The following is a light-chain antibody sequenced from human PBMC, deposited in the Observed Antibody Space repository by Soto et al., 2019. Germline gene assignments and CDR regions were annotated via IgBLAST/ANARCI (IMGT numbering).Light chain of an antibody. Sequence: QSALTQPASVSGSPGQSITISCTGTSSDVGAYKYVSWYQHHPGRAPKLMIFEVSNRPSGVSDRFSGSKSENTASLTISGLQAEDEADYYCSSYSSSTSRVAFGGGTKVTVL. V-gene: IGLV2-14*01. J-gene: IGLJ2*01. CDR1: SSDVGAYKY. CDR3: SSYSSSTSRVA. CDR2: EVS.